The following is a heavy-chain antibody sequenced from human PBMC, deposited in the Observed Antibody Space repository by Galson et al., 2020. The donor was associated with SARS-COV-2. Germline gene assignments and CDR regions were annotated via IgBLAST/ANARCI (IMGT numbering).Heavy chain of an antibody. V-gene: IGHV2-5*01. Sequence: SGPTLVKPTQTLTLTCTFSGFSLSTTGLAVGWIRQPPGKALEWVALIYWNDDERYSPSLNSRLTITKDTSKNQVVLTLTNMDPVDTATYYCARGVFAGLIHDSYWYFDLWGRGTLVTVSS. CDR2: IYWNDDE. J-gene: IGHJ2*01. CDR1: GFSLSTTGLA. CDR3: ARGVFAGLIHDSYWYFDL. D-gene: IGHD2-21*01.